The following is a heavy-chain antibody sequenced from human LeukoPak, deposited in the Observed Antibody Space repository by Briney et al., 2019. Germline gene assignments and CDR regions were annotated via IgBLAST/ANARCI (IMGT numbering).Heavy chain of an antibody. CDR2: MNPNSGNT. V-gene: IGHV1-8*01. Sequence: GASVKVSCKASGYTFTSYDINWVRQATGPGLEWMGWMNPNSGNTGYAQKFQGRVTMTRNTSISTAYMELSSLRSEDTAVYYCVRIRSKGGSWYERPHYYFDYWGQGTLVTVSS. D-gene: IGHD6-13*01. CDR1: GYTFTSYD. J-gene: IGHJ4*02. CDR3: VRIRSKGGSWYERPHYYFDY.